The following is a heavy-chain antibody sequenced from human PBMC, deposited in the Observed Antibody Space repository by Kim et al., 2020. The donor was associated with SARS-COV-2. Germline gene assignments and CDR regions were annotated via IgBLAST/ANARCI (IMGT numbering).Heavy chain of an antibody. J-gene: IGHJ4*02. CDR1: GYSFTSYW. CDR2: IDPSDSYT. Sequence: GESLKISCKGSGYSFTSYWISWVRQMPGKGLEWMGRIDPSDSYTNYSPSFQGHVTIAADKSISTAYLQWSSLKASDTAMYYCARQNFAYYDILTGYQTFAYWGQGTLVTVSS. D-gene: IGHD3-9*01. CDR3: ARQNFAYYDILTGYQTFAY. V-gene: IGHV5-10-1*01.